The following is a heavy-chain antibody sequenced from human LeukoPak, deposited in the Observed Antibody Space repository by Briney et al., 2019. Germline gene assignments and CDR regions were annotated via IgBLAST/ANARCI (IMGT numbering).Heavy chain of an antibody. J-gene: IGHJ4*02. D-gene: IGHD3-10*01. CDR3: ARVSDYGSGSYSADY. Sequence: PGGSLRLSCAASGFTFSSNSMNWVRQAPGKGLEWVSSISSSSSYIYYADSVKGRFTISRDNAKNSLYLQMNSLRAEDTAVYYCARVSDYGSGSYSADYWGQGTLVTVSS. V-gene: IGHV3-21*01. CDR2: ISSSSSYI. CDR1: GFTFSSNS.